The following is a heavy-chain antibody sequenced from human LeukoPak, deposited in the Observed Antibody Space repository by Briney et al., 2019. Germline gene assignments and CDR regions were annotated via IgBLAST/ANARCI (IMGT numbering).Heavy chain of an antibody. CDR2: ISYEGCTQ. CDR1: GVTLSPYG. J-gene: IGHJ5*02. Sequence: PGMSLRLSCAASGVTLSPYGMHWVRQAPGKGLEWVAVISYEGCTQHYADSVKGRFIISRDNPRNTLYLQMNILRTEDTAVYYCAKEGTPQVSTWYDLWGQGTPVIVSS. V-gene: IGHV3-30*18. CDR3: AKEGTPQVSTWYDL. D-gene: IGHD3-10*01.